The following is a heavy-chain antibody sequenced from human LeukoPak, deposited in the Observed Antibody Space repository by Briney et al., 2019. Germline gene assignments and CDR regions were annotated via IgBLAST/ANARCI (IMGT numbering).Heavy chain of an antibody. V-gene: IGHV4-59*08. CDR1: GASISSYY. CDR3: ATWGIAVAGTFDY. CDR2: NYYTGST. J-gene: IGHJ4*02. Sequence: SETLSLTCTVSGASISSYYWNWIRQPPGKGLEWIGYNYYTGSTNNNPSFKSRVAISVDTSKNQFSLKLSSVTAADTAVYYCATWGIAVAGTFDYWGQGTLVTVST. D-gene: IGHD6-19*01.